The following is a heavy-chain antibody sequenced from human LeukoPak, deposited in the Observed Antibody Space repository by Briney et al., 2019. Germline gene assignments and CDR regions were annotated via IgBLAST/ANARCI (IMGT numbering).Heavy chain of an antibody. CDR3: ASLGTETTYY. D-gene: IGHD4-17*01. CDR2: ISWNSGSI. J-gene: IGHJ4*02. V-gene: IGHV3-9*01. Sequence: GGSLRLSCAASGFTFDDYAMHWVRQAPGKGLEWVSGISWNSGSIGYVDSVEGRFTISRDNAKNSLYLQMNSLRAENTAVYYCASLGTETTYYWGQGTLVTVSS. CDR1: GFTFDDYA.